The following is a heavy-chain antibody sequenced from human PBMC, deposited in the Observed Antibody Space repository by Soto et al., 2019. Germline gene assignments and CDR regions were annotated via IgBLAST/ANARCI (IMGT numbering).Heavy chain of an antibody. V-gene: IGHV1-3*01. J-gene: IGHJ4*02. D-gene: IGHD5-18*01. CDR1: GYTFTSYA. Sequence: EASVKVSCKASGYTFTSYAMHWVRQAPGQRLEWMGWINAGNGNTKYSQKFQGRVTITRDTSASTAYMELSSLRSEDTAVYYCARSHSVDTAMVTGGEYDYWGQGTLVTVSS. CDR2: INAGNGNT. CDR3: ARSHSVDTAMVTGGEYDY.